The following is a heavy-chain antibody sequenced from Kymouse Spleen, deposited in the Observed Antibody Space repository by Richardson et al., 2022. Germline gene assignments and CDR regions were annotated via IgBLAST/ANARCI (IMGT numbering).Heavy chain of an antibody. CDR3: AKGGLRGYSYGYYYYYGMDV. Sequence: QVQLVESGGGVVQPGRSLRLSCAASGFTFSSYGMHWVRQAPGKGLEWVAVISYDGSNKYYADSVKGRFTISRDNSKNTLYLQMNSLRAEDTAVYYCAKGGLRGYSYGYYYYYGMDVWGQGTTVTVSS. J-gene: IGHJ6*02. CDR1: GFTFSSYG. D-gene: IGHD5-18,IGHD5-18*01. V-gene: IGHV3-30*18. CDR2: ISYDGSNK.